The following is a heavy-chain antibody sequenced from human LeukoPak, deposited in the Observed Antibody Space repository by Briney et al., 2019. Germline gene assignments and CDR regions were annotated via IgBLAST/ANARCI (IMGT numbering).Heavy chain of an antibody. CDR1: GYTFTSYG. CDR3: ARAESRNWFDP. J-gene: IGHJ5*02. D-gene: IGHD6-13*01. Sequence: ASVKVSCKASGYTFTSYGISWVRQAPGQGLEWMGWISAHNGNTNYAQKPQGRVTMTTDTSTSTAYMELRSLRSDDTAVYYCARAESRNWFDPWGQGTLVTVPP. V-gene: IGHV1-18*01. CDR2: ISAHNGNT.